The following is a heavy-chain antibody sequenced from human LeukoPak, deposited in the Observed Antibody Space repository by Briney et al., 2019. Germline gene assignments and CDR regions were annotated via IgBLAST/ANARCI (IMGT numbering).Heavy chain of an antibody. J-gene: IGHJ4*02. D-gene: IGHD3-22*01. Sequence: SETLSLTCTVSGGSISSGGYYWSWIRQHPGKGLEWLGYIYYSGSTYYNPSLKSRVTISVDTSKNQFSLKLSSVTAADTAVYYCARSRSYYYDSSGYWTYYFDYWGQGTLVTVSS. CDR2: IYYSGST. V-gene: IGHV4-31*03. CDR3: ARSRSYYYDSSGYWTYYFDY. CDR1: GGSISSGGYY.